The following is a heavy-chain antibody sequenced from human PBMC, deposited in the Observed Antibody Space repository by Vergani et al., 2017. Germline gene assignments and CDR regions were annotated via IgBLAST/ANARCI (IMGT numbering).Heavy chain of an antibody. V-gene: IGHV3-30*02. CDR3: AKYLRDSTDGLPDS. J-gene: IGHJ4*02. CDR2: IGKDGINT. CDR1: GFTFSNLG. Sequence: QVQLVESAGGVVQPGGSWRLSGAASGFTFSNLGMHGTGKAPGKGLEWLAYIGKDGINTRYRDAVKGRFTVSRDNSKDILYLQMDSLRSEDTALYYCAKYLRDSTDGLPDSWGPGTLVIVSS. D-gene: IGHD2-21*02.